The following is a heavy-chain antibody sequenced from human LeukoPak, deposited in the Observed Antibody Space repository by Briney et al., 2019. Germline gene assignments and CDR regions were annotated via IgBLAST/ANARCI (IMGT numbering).Heavy chain of an antibody. CDR1: GYTLISYD. CDR2: INAYNEST. Sequence: ASVKVSCKASGYTLISYDFIWLRQAPGQGLEWMGWINAYNESTNSAEKFQGRVTMTTDTSTSTAYMELRSLRSDDTAVYYCARGAYYFGSGSPYFDYWGQGTLVTVSS. CDR3: ARGAYYFGSGSPYFDY. V-gene: IGHV1-18*01. J-gene: IGHJ4*02. D-gene: IGHD3-10*01.